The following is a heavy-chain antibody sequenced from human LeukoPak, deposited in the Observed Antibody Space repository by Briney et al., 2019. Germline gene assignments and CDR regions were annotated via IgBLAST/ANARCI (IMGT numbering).Heavy chain of an antibody. CDR2: INPNSGGT. V-gene: IGHV1-2*02. CDR1: GYTFTGYY. J-gene: IGHJ5*02. Sequence: ASVKVSCKASGYTFTGYYMHWLRQAPGQGLEWMGWINPNSGGTNYAQKFQGRVTMTRDTSISTAYMELSRLRSDDTAVYYCAASVAGNNWFDPWGQGTLVTVSS. D-gene: IGHD6-19*01. CDR3: AASVAGNNWFDP.